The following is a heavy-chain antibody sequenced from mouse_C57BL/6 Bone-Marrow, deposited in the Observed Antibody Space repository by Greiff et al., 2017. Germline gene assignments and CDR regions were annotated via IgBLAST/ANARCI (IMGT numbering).Heavy chain of an antibody. CDR3: ARSEDGYYAMDY. V-gene: IGHV14-2*01. CDR1: GFNIKDYY. CDR2: IDPEDGET. Sequence: EVQVVESGAELVKPGASVKLSCTASGFNIKDYYMHWVKQRTEQGPEWIGRIDPEDGETKYATKFQGKATITADTSSNTAYLQLSSLTSEDTAVDYCARSEDGYYAMDYWGQGTSVTVSS. D-gene: IGHD2-3*01. J-gene: IGHJ4*01.